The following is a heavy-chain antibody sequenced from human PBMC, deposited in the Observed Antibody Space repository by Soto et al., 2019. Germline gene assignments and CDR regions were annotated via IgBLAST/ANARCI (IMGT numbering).Heavy chain of an antibody. Sequence: QVQLQESGPGLVKPSGTLSLTCAVSSGSISSSNWWSWVRQPPGQGLEWIGEIYHSGSTNYNPSLKSRVTISVDKSNNQFALKLSSVTAADTAVYYCARSLTYYDILTGYPASHFDYWGQGTLVTVSS. CDR3: ARSLTYYDILTGYPASHFDY. CDR2: IYHSGST. V-gene: IGHV4-4*02. J-gene: IGHJ4*02. CDR1: SGSISSSNW. D-gene: IGHD3-9*01.